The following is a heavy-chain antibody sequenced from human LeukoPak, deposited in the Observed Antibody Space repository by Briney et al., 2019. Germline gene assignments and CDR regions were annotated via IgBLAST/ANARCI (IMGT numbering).Heavy chain of an antibody. CDR2: IYTSGST. CDR1: GGSISSYY. J-gene: IGHJ6*03. CDR3: ARGIYCSSTSCVPNYYYYYMDV. Sequence: PSETQSLTRTVSGGSISSYYWSWIRQPAGKGLEWIGRIYTSGSTNYNPSLKSRVTMSVDTSKNQFSLKLSSVTAADTAVYYCARGIYCSSTSCVPNYYYYYMDVWGKGTTVTVSS. V-gene: IGHV4-4*07. D-gene: IGHD2-2*01.